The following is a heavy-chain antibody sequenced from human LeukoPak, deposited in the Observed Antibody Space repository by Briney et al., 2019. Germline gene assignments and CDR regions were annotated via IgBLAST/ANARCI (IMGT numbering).Heavy chain of an antibody. Sequence: PSETVSLICPVSGDTLINDNSIWRWLRPHPEKGLEWIGHFHPSGTTYYTPSLRSRLTISIDTSNTHFSLEMTSMTAADTAVYYCTEGADDYKTGYWGHGTLVTASS. CDR3: TEGADDYKTGY. CDR2: FHPSGTT. V-gene: IGHV4-31*03. D-gene: IGHD5-24*01. CDR1: GDTLINDNSI. J-gene: IGHJ4*03.